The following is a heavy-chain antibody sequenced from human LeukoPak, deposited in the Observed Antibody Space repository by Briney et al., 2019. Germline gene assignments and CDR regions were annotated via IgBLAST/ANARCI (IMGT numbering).Heavy chain of an antibody. Sequence: GASVKVSCKASGYTFTSYYMHWVRQAPGQGLEWMGWINPNSGGTNYAQKFQGRVTMTRDTSISTAYMELSRLRSDDTAVYYCARVSSVAVAGTLQRKYYFDYWGQGTLVTVSS. V-gene: IGHV1-2*02. J-gene: IGHJ4*02. CDR1: GYTFTSYY. D-gene: IGHD6-19*01. CDR2: INPNSGGT. CDR3: ARVSSVAVAGTLQRKYYFDY.